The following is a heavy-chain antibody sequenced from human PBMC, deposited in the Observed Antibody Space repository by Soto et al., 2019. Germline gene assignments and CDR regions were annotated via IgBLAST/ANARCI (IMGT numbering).Heavy chain of an antibody. CDR2: INAGNGNT. J-gene: IGHJ4*02. Sequence: VSWKARGDSINSYSRYSLHHANGQRLEWMGWINAGNGNTKYSQKFQGRVTITRDTSASTAYMELSSLRSEDTAVYYCARSRLTMIVVVTYFDYWGQGTLVTVS. CDR3: ARSRLTMIVVVTYFDY. D-gene: IGHD3-22*01. V-gene: IGHV1-3*01. CDR1: GDSINSYS.